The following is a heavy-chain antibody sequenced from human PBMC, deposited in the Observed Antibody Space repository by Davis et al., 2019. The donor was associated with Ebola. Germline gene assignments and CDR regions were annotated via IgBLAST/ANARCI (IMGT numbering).Heavy chain of an antibody. V-gene: IGHV4-59*01. CDR1: GGSISSYY. CDR2: IYYSGST. J-gene: IGHJ4*02. D-gene: IGHD2-15*01. Sequence: SETLSLTCTVSGGSISSYYWSWIRQPPGKGLEWIGYIYYSGSTNYNPSLKSRVTISVDTSKNQFSLKLSSVTAADTAVYYCARRYCSGGSCYYCYWGQGTLVTVSS. CDR3: ARRYCSGGSCYYCY.